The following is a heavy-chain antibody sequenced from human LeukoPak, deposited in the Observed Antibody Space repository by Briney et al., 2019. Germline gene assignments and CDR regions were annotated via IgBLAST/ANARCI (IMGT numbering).Heavy chain of an antibody. CDR2: IGVSGGSR. CDR1: GFTFSSYG. J-gene: IGHJ4*02. Sequence: GGSLRLSCAASGFTFSSYGMNWVRQAPGKGLEWVSGIGVSGGSRYYADSVKGRFTISRDNSKNTLYLQMNSLRAEDTAEHYCAKSSSGYYTFDYWGQGTLVTVSS. D-gene: IGHD3-3*01. V-gene: IGHV3-23*01. CDR3: AKSSSGYYTFDY.